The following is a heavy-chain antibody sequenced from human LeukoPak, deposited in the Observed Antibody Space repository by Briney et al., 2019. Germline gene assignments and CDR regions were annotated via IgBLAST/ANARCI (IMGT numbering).Heavy chain of an antibody. Sequence: GGSLRLFCAASGFTLSSYWMHWVRQAPGKGLVWVSRINSDESTYADSVKSRFTISRDNAKNTLYLQMNSLRAEDTAVYYCARDRLDRNYYYGLDVWGQGTTVTVSS. J-gene: IGHJ6*02. CDR1: GFTLSSYW. CDR3: ARDRLDRNYYYGLDV. D-gene: IGHD2-2*03. CDR2: INSDES. V-gene: IGHV3-74*01.